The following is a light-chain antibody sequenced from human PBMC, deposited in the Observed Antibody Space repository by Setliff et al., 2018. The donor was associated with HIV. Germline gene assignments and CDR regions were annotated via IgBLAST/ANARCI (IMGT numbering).Light chain of an antibody. CDR2: EVS. CDR3: GSYTSTTSYV. CDR1: SSDVGGYKF. Sequence: QSVLAQPASVSGSPGQSITISCPGTSSDVGGYKFVSWYQQHPGKAPKLMIYEVSNRSSGVSDRFSGSKSGSTASLTISGLQAEDEADYYCGSYTSTTSYVFGSGTKVTVL. V-gene: IGLV2-14*01. J-gene: IGLJ1*01.